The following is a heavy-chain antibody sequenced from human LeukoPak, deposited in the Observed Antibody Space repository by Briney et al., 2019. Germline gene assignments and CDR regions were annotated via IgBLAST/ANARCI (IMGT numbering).Heavy chain of an antibody. D-gene: IGHD1-26*01. J-gene: IGHJ4*02. V-gene: IGHV4-4*02. CDR2: ISLSGYT. Sequence: TSETLSLTCGVSGGSITTTNYWGRVRQSPGRGLEWIGEISLSGYTGFNPSLRGRVTMSLDESKNHLSLTLTSVTAADTAIYYCSRESGPYSPFGHWGQGILVTVTT. CDR1: GGSITTTNY. CDR3: SRESGPYSPFGH.